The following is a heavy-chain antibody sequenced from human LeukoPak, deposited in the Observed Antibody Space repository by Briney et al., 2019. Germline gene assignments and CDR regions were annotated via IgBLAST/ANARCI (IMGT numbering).Heavy chain of an antibody. V-gene: IGHV4-30-2*01. Sequence: MPSVTLSLTCAVSGGSISSRGYSWSWIRQPPGKGLEWIGYFYHGGSTYYNPSLKSRVTILIDTSKNQFSLKLRSVTAADTAIYYCARDYSSSLGYYFGYWGQGTLVTVSS. CDR3: ARDYSSSLGYYFGY. CDR2: FYHGGST. D-gene: IGHD6-13*01. J-gene: IGHJ4*02. CDR1: GGSISSRGYS.